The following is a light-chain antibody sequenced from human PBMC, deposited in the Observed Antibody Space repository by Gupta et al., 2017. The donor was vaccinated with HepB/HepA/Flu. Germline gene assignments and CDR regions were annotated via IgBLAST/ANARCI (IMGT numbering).Light chain of an antibody. CDR2: QDS. J-gene: IGLJ2*01. V-gene: IGLV3-1*01. Sequence: SYELTQPPSVSVSPGQTASITCSGDKLGDKYACWYQQKPGQAPVLVIYQDSKRPSGLPERFSGSNSGNTATLTISGTQARDEADYDCQAWDSSSHVVFGGGTKLTVL. CDR3: QAWDSSSHVV. CDR1: KLGDKY.